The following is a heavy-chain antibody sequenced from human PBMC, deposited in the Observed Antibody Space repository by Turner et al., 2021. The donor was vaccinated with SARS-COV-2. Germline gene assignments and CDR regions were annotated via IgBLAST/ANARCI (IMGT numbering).Heavy chain of an antibody. V-gene: IGHV4-39*01. CDR2: IYYSGST. CDR1: GGSISSSYYY. D-gene: IGHD3-10*01. J-gene: IGHJ4*02. CDR3: ARQGSGSYYAVPHY. Sequence: QLQLQESGPGLVKPSETLSLTCTVSGGSISSSYYYWGWIRQPPGKGLEWIGGIYYSGSTYYNPSLKSRFTISVDTSKNQFSLKLSSVTAADTAVYYCARQGSGSYYAVPHYWGQGTLVTVSS.